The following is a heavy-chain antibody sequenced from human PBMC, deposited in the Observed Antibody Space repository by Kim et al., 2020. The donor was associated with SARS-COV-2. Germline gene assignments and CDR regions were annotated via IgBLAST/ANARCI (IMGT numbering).Heavy chain of an antibody. CDR3: ARRGGGWFQF. Sequence: GGSLRLSCVASGFPFSSYTFSWVRQAPGKGLEWIAYIGSGPTDIHYADSVKGRLTISRDNDKDSIYLQMSNLRDEDTAVYYCARRGGGWFQFWGQGTLVTVSS. J-gene: IGHJ1*01. D-gene: IGHD6-19*01. CDR1: GFPFSSYT. CDR2: IGSGPTDI. V-gene: IGHV3-48*02.